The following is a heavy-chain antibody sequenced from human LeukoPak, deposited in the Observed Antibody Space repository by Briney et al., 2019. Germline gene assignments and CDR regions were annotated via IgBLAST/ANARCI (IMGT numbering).Heavy chain of an antibody. J-gene: IGHJ4*02. D-gene: IGHD3-10*01. CDR3: TKGLWAGVSAARD. CDR1: GFTVSSNY. CDR2: IYTGGDT. V-gene: IGHV3-66*01. Sequence: GGSLRLSCAASGFTVSSNYMSWFRQAPGKGPEWVSGIYTGGDTYYADSVKDRFTVSRDNSKNTLYLQMNSLRAEDTAVYYCTKGLWAGVSAARDWGQGTLVTVSS.